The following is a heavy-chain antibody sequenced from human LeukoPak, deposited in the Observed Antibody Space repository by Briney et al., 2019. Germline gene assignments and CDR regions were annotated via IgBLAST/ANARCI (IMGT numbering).Heavy chain of an antibody. CDR2: ISGSGGST. CDR1: GFTFSSYA. D-gene: IGHD1-1*01. Sequence: PGGSLRLSCAASGFTFSSYAMSWVRQAPGKGLEWVSAISGSGGSTYYADSVKGRFTISRDNSKDTLYLQMNSLRAEDTAVYYCAKEGGLGTTGTTPATFDYWGQGTLVTVSS. V-gene: IGHV3-23*01. CDR3: AKEGGLGTTGTTPATFDY. J-gene: IGHJ4*02.